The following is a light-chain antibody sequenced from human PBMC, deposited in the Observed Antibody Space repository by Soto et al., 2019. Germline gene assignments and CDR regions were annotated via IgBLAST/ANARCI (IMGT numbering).Light chain of an antibody. CDR1: QSVSSSY. CDR3: QHYGSSPGT. CDR2: DAS. V-gene: IGKV3-20*01. J-gene: IGKJ5*01. Sequence: EIVLTQSPGTLSLSPGERATLSCRASQSVSSSYLAWYQQKPGQAPRLLIYDASSRATGIPDRFSGSGSGTDFTHTISRLEPEDFAVFYCQHYGSSPGTFGQGTRLEIK.